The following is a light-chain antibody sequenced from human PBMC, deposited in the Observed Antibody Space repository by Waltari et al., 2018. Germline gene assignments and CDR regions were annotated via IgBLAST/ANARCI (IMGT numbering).Light chain of an antibody. CDR1: QSISNW. J-gene: IGKJ4*01. V-gene: IGKV1-5*03. CDR3: QQYNSYSLLT. CDR2: KAS. Sequence: DIQMTQSLFTLSASVGDRVIITCRAIQSISNWLAWYHHKPGKAPKLLIYKASTLASGVPSRFSGSGSGTDFSLLISSMQPADFATYYCQQYNSYSLLTFGGGTKVEIK.